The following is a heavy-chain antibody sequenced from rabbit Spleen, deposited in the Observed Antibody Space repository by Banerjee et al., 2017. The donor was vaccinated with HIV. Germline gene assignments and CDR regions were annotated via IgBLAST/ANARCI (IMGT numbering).Heavy chain of an antibody. D-gene: IGHD7-1*01. V-gene: IGHV1S40*01. CDR3: ARDTGTSFSSYGMDL. CDR1: GVSFSGDSY. Sequence: QSLEESGGDLVKPGASLTLTCIASGVSFSGDSYMCWVRQAPGKGLEWIACIDTGSSGFTYSATWAKGRFTISKASSTTVTLQMTTLTAVDTATYFCARDTGTSFSSYGMDLWGPGTLVTVS. J-gene: IGHJ6*01. CDR2: IDTGSSGFT.